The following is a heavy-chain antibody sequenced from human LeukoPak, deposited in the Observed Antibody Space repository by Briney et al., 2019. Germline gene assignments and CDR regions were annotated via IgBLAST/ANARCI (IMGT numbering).Heavy chain of an antibody. CDR3: ARADSGSYLSFDY. J-gene: IGHJ4*02. CDR2: IYYSGST. Sequence: SETLSLTCTVSGGSFSSYYWSWIRQPPGRGLEWIGYIYYSGSTNYNPSLKSRVTISVDTSKNQFSLRLSSVTAADTAVYYCARADSGSYLSFDYWGQGTLVTVSS. CDR1: GGSFSSYY. D-gene: IGHD1-26*01. V-gene: IGHV4-59*01.